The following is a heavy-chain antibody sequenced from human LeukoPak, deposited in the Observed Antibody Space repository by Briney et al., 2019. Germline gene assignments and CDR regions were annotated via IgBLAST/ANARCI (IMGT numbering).Heavy chain of an antibody. CDR1: GYTFTGYY. J-gene: IGHJ4*02. CDR2: INPNSGGT. CDR3: ASWEEDMWGVHSDY. D-gene: IGHD1-26*01. V-gene: IGHV1-2*06. Sequence: ASVKVSCKASGYTFTGYYMHWVRQAPGQGLEWMGRINPNSGGTNYAQKFQGRVTMTRDTSISTAYMELSRLRSDGTAVYYCASWEEDMWGVHSDYWGQGTLVTVSS.